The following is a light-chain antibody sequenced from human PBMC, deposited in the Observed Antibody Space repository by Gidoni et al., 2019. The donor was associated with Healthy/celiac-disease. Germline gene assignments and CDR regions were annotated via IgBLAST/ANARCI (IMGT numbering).Light chain of an antibody. CDR1: QSVSSSY. CDR2: GAS. J-gene: IGKJ1*01. Sequence: EIVLTQSPGTLSLSPGERATLSCRASQSVSSSYLAWYQQKPGQAPRLLIYGASSRATGIPDRCSGSGSGTDFTLTISRLEPEDFAVYYCQQYGSSPGTFXXXTKVEIK. V-gene: IGKV3-20*01. CDR3: QQYGSSPGT.